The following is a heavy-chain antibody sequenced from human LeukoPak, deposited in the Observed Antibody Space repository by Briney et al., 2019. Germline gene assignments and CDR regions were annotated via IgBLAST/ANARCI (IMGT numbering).Heavy chain of an antibody. V-gene: IGHV4-4*09. CDR3: AREVRMAAAGIDY. Sequence: SETLSLTCTVSGGSISSYYWSWIRQPPGKGLEWIGYIYTSGSTNYNPSLKSRVTISVDTSKNQFSLKLSSVTAADTAVYYCAREVRMAAAGIDYWGQGTLVTVSS. J-gene: IGHJ4*02. D-gene: IGHD6-13*01. CDR2: IYTSGST. CDR1: GGSISSYY.